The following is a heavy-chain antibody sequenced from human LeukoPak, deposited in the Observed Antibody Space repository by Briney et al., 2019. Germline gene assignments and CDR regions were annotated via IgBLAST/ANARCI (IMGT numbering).Heavy chain of an antibody. CDR1: GGSISSGDYY. CDR2: IYYSGST. D-gene: IGHD3-10*01. J-gene: IGHJ4*02. CDR3: AGYGSNNYYDY. Sequence: SETLSLTYTVSGGSISSGDYYWSWIRQPPGKGLEWIGYIYYSGSTYYNPSLKSRVTISVDTSKNQFSLKLSSVTAADTAVYYCAGYGSNNYYDYWGQGTLVTVSS. V-gene: IGHV4-30-4*01.